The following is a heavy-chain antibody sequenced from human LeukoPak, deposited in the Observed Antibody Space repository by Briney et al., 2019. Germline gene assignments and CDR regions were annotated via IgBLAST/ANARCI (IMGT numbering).Heavy chain of an antibody. Sequence: GGSLRLSCAASGFTFSSFGMNWVRQAPGKGLEWVSYISSSSSTIYYADSVKGRFTISRDNAKNSLYLQMNSLRAEDTAVYYCARDFSGYIDYWGQGTLVTVSS. D-gene: IGHD2-15*01. J-gene: IGHJ4*02. CDR2: ISSSSSTI. CDR3: ARDFSGYIDY. CDR1: GFTFSSFG. V-gene: IGHV3-48*01.